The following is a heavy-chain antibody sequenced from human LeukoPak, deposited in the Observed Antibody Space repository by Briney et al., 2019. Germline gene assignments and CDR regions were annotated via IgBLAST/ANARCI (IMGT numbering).Heavy chain of an antibody. CDR2: IYYSGST. CDR3: AREGPYSSSWYGY. V-gene: IGHV4-59*12. CDR1: GGSISSYY. Sequence: SETLSLTCTVSGGSISSYYWSWIRQPPGKGLEWIGYIYYSGSTNYNPSLKSRVTISVDTSKNQFSLKLSSVTAADTAVYYCAREGPYSSSWYGYWGQGTLVTVSS. J-gene: IGHJ4*02. D-gene: IGHD6-13*01.